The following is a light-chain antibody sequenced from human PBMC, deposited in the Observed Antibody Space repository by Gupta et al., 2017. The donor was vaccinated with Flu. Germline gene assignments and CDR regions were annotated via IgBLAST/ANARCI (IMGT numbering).Light chain of an antibody. CDR3: QQRSNWQS. CDR2: DAS. Sequence: EIVLTQSPATLSLSPGERATLSCRASQTISSFLAWYKQKPGQAPRLLISDASNRATGIPARFSGSGSGTDFTLTISSLEPEDFAVYYCQQRSNWQSFGQGTKLEIK. V-gene: IGKV3-11*01. CDR1: QTISSF. J-gene: IGKJ2*03.